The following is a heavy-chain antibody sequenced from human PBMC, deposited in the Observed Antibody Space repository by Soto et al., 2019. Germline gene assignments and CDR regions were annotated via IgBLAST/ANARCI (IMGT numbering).Heavy chain of an antibody. J-gene: IGHJ5*02. V-gene: IGHV5-10-1*01. CDR1: GYSFTSYW. D-gene: IGHD6-13*01. CDR2: IDPSDSYT. CDR3: ARHFIAAADLNWFDP. Sequence: RGESLKISCKGSGYSFTSYWISWVRQMPGKGLEWMGRIDPSDSYTNYSPSFQGHVTISADKSISTAYLQWSSLKASDTAMYYCARHFIAAADLNWFDPWGQGTLVTVSS.